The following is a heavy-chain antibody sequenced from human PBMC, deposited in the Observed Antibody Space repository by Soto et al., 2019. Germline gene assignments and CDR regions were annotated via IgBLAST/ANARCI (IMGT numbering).Heavy chain of an antibody. CDR2: IYDSGNT. CDR1: GGSVSSGSFY. Sequence: QVQLQESGPGLVKPSETLSLTCTVSGGSVSSGSFYWGWIRQPPGKGLEWIGYIYDSGNTNYNPSLKSRVTILVDTSKNQFSLKLSSATAADTAMYYCARTYSWGSGRGRSMDVWGQGTTVTVS. V-gene: IGHV4-61*01. D-gene: IGHD3-10*01. J-gene: IGHJ6*02. CDR3: ARTYSWGSGRGRSMDV.